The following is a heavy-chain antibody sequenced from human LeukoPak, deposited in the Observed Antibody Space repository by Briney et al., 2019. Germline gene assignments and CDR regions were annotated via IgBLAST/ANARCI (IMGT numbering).Heavy chain of an antibody. Sequence: PSETLSLTCTVSGYSISSGYYWSWIRQPPGKGLEWIGEINHSGSTNYNPSLKSRVTISVDTSKNQFSLKLSSVTAADTAVYYCARDRRFYDYVWGSYRQTHYFDYWGQGTLVTVSS. CDR3: ARDRRFYDYVWGSYRQTHYFDY. D-gene: IGHD3-16*02. CDR1: GYSISSGYY. V-gene: IGHV4-38-2*02. CDR2: INHSGST. J-gene: IGHJ4*02.